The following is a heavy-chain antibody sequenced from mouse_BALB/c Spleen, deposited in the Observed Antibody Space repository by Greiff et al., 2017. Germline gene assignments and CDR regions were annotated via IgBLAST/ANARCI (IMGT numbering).Heavy chain of an antibody. J-gene: IGHJ3*01. CDR3: ARDLFGNYSWFAY. Sequence: VQLKQSGAELVRPGALVKLSCKASGFNIKDYYMHWVKQRPEQGLEWIGWIDPENGNTIYDPKFQGKASITADTSSNTAYLQLSSLTSEDTAVYYCARDLFGNYSWFAYWGQGTLVTVSA. CDR1: GFNIKDYY. D-gene: IGHD2-1*01. V-gene: IGHV14-1*02. CDR2: IDPENGNT.